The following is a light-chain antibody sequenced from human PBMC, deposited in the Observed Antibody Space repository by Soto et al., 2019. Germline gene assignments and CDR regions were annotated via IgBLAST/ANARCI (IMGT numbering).Light chain of an antibody. J-gene: IGLJ2*01. CDR1: NIGSKS. CDR3: PVWDSSSDHVV. Sequence: SYELTQPPSVSVAPGKTARITCGGNNIGSKSVHWYQQKPGQAPVLVIYYDSDRPPAIPERFSGSNSGNTATLTISRVEAVDEADYYCPVWDSSSDHVVFGGGTKLTVL. V-gene: IGLV3-21*04. CDR2: YDS.